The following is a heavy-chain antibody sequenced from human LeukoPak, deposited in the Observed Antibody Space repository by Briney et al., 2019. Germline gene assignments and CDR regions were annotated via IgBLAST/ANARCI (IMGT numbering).Heavy chain of an antibody. V-gene: IGHV3-30*03. CDR2: ISYDGSNK. D-gene: IGHD3-22*01. Sequence: GGSLRLSCAASGFTFSSYGMHSVRQAPGKGLEWVAVISYDGSNKYYADSVKGRFTISRDNSKNTLYLQMNSLRAEDTAVYYCARGITMIVLSGAFDIWGQGTMVTVSS. CDR3: ARGITMIVLSGAFDI. J-gene: IGHJ3*02. CDR1: GFTFSSYG.